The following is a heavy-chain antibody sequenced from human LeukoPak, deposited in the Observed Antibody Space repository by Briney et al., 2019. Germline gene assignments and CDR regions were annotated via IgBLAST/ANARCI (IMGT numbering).Heavy chain of an antibody. V-gene: IGHV3-23*01. CDR2: ISGSGGST. Sequence: GGSLRLSCAASGFTFSSYTMNWVRQAPGKGLEWVSAISGSGGSTYYADSVEGRFTISRDNAKNSLYLQMNSLNTEDTAVYYCARFAKGYGSGDIDYWGQGTLVTVSS. CDR3: ARFAKGYGSGDIDY. CDR1: GFTFSSYT. J-gene: IGHJ4*02. D-gene: IGHD3-10*01.